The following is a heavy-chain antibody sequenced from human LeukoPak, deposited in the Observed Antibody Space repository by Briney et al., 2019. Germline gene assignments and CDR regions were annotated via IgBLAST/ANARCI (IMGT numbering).Heavy chain of an antibody. Sequence: PSETLSLTCTVSGGSISSYYWSWIRQPPGKGLEWSGYIYYSGSTNYNPSLKSRVTISVDTSKNQFSLKLSSVTAADTAVYYCARHDYGGNSPFDYWGQGTLVTVSS. D-gene: IGHD4-23*01. J-gene: IGHJ4*02. V-gene: IGHV4-59*08. CDR3: ARHDYGGNSPFDY. CDR2: IYYSGST. CDR1: GGSISSYY.